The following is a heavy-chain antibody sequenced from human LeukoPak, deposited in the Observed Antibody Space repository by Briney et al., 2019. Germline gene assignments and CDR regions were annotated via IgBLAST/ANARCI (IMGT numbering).Heavy chain of an antibody. CDR1: GFTFSSYG. CDR3: AKEITITMVRGGIDY. J-gene: IGHJ4*02. V-gene: IGHV3-23*01. D-gene: IGHD3-10*01. CDR2: ISGSGGST. Sequence: GGSLRLSCAASGFTFSSYGMRWVRQAPGKGLEWVSAISGSGGSTSYADSVKGRFTISRDNSKNTLYLQMNSLRAEDTAVYYCAKEITITMVRGGIDYWGQGTLVTVSS.